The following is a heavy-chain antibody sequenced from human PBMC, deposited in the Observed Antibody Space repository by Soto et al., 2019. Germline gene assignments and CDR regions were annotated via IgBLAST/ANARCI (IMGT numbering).Heavy chain of an antibody. D-gene: IGHD1-26*01. J-gene: IGHJ4*02. V-gene: IGHV2-5*02. Sequence: QITLKESGPTLVKPTQTLTLTCTFSGFSLTTDRVGVRWIRQPPGEALEWLAVIYWDDSKTYRPSLESRLTITKDTSKNQLSLTMTNMDSLDTATYYCAHAYGGRSLYWGQGTLVTVSS. CDR2: IYWDDSK. CDR3: AHAYGGRSLY. CDR1: GFSLTTDRVG.